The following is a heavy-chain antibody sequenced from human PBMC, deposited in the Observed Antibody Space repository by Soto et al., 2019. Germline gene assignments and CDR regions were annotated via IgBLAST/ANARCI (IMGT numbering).Heavy chain of an antibody. V-gene: IGHV1-18*01. D-gene: IGHD1-26*01. Sequence: QVQLVQSGAEVKKPGASVKVSCKASGYTFTSYGISWVRQAPGQGLEWLGWISAYNGNTNYARNLQGRVTVTADTSTTTAYMELRSLRSDDTAVYYCARHRVIVIVGGTIPDYWGQGTLVTVSS. J-gene: IGHJ4*02. CDR2: ISAYNGNT. CDR3: ARHRVIVIVGGTIPDY. CDR1: GYTFTSYG.